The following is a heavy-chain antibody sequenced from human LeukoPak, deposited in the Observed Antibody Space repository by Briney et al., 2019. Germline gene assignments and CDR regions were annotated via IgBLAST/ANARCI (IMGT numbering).Heavy chain of an antibody. J-gene: IGHJ4*02. CDR2: ISGSGSDI. Sequence: SGESLRLSCVVSGFSFSNSYMTWIRQTPGKGLESLAYISGSGSDIYYADSVKGRFTISRDNAKNSLYLQMNSLRAEDTAVYYCARSVVDTAMADYWGQGTLVTVSS. D-gene: IGHD5-18*01. V-gene: IGHV3-11*04. CDR1: GFSFSNSY. CDR3: ARSVVDTAMADY.